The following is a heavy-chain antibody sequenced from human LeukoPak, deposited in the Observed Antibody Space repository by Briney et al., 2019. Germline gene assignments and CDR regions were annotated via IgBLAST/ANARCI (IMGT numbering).Heavy chain of an antibody. D-gene: IGHD1-26*01. CDR1: GYTFTSYG. CDR2: ISAYNGNR. CDR3: AMTAGRWELENWFDP. Sequence: ASVTVSCKAAGYTFTSYGISWVRQAPGQGLEWMGWISAYNGNRDYAQKLQGRVTMTTSTSTSTAYRELRSLRSDDTAVYYCAMTAGRWELENWFDPWGQGTLVTVSS. J-gene: IGHJ5*02. V-gene: IGHV1-18*01.